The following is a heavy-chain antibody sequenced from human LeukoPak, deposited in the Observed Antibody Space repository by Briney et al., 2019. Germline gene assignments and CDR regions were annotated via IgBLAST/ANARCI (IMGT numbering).Heavy chain of an antibody. V-gene: IGHV3-7*01. D-gene: IGHD6-19*01. J-gene: IGHJ4*01. Sequence: GGSLRLSCAASGFTFSSYWMSWVRQAPGKGLEWLANIKQDGSETSYVHSVKGRLTISRDQAKSSLYLQMNSLRAEHPAVYYCAKIPEVATVAVPNSGHWGQGTPVSVSS. CDR1: GFTFSSYW. CDR2: IKQDGSET. CDR3: AKIPEVATVAVPNSGH.